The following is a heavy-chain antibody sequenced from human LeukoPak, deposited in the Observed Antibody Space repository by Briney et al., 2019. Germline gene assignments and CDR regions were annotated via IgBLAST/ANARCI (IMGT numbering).Heavy chain of an antibody. CDR3: ARVNINNWHSCDY. J-gene: IGHJ4*02. CDR2: IYHSGSP. CDR1: GCSISGNNW. D-gene: IGHD1-1*01. V-gene: IGHV4-4*02. Sequence: SETLSLTCAVSGCSISGNNWWGWVRQPPGKGLEWIGEIYHSGSPNYNTSLKSRVTISVDKSRNHFSLNLSSVTAADTAVYYCARVNINNWHSCDYWGQGTLVTVSS.